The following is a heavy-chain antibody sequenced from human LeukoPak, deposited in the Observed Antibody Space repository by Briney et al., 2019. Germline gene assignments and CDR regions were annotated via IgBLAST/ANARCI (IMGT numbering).Heavy chain of an antibody. J-gene: IGHJ5*02. V-gene: IGHV4-59*12. Sequence: SETLSLTCTVSGGSISSYSWSWIRQPPGKGLEWIGYIYYSGTTDYNPSLWGRATISLDTSKNHFSLTLTSVTAADTAVYFCARDSTFYGSGGFSINWFDPWGQGILVTVSS. CDR3: ARDSTFYGSGGFSINWFDP. CDR1: GGSISSYS. CDR2: IYYSGTT. D-gene: IGHD3-10*01.